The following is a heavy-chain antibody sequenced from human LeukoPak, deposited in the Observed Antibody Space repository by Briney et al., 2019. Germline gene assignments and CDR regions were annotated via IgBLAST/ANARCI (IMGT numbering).Heavy chain of an antibody. CDR1: GGSISSFY. CDR3: ATSKPDLDT. CDR2: IYNTENT. D-gene: IGHD2-2*01. Sequence: SETLSLTCTVSGGSISSFYWSWIRQPPRKGLEWIGYIYNTENTNYNPSLKSRVTISVDTSKNQFSLKVKSVTASDTAVSYCATSKPDLDTWGQGTLVTVSS. V-gene: IGHV4-59*08. J-gene: IGHJ5*02.